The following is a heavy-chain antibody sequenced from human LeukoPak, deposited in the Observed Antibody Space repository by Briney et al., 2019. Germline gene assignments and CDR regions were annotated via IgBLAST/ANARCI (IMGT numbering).Heavy chain of an antibody. CDR2: ISSSSSYI. V-gene: IGHV3-21*01. J-gene: IGHJ4*02. CDR3: ARSGRVFEFDY. Sequence: GGSLRLSCAASGLTFSNYAMSWVRQAPGKGLEWVSSISSSSSYIYYADSVKGRFTISRDNAKNSLYLQMNSLRAEDTAVYYCARSGRVFEFDYWGQGTLVTVSS. CDR1: GLTFSNYA. D-gene: IGHD6-13*01.